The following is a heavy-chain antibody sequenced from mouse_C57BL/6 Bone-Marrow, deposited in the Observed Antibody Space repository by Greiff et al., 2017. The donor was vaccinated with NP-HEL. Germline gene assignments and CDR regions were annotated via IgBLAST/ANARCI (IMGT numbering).Heavy chain of an antibody. CDR2: INPSNGGT. D-gene: IGHD1-1*01. V-gene: IGHV1-53*01. Sequence: QVQLQQPGTELVKPGASVKLSCKASGYTFTSYWMHWVKQRPGQGLEWIGNINPSNGGTNYNEKFKSKATLTVDRSSSTAYMQLSSLTSEDSAVYYCARCLYGSSYRFAYWGQGTLVTVSA. J-gene: IGHJ3*01. CDR1: GYTFTSYW. CDR3: ARCLYGSSYRFAY.